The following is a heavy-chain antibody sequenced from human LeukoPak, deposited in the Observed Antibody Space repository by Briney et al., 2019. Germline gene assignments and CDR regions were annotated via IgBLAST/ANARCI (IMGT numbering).Heavy chain of an antibody. Sequence: SETLSLTCTVSGDSFRSYYWSWIRQPPGKGLEWIGYIYYSGSTNYNPSLKSRVTITVDTSKNQFSLKLNSVTAADTAVYYCARGRNLEWFDYWGQGTLVTVSS. CDR1: GDSFRSYY. J-gene: IGHJ5*01. V-gene: IGHV4-59*01. CDR2: IYYSGST. CDR3: ARGRNLEWFDY. D-gene: IGHD3-3*01.